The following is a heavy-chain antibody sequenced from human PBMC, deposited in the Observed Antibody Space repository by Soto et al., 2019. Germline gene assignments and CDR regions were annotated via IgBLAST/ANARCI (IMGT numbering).Heavy chain of an antibody. CDR2: ISSGGSS. J-gene: IGHJ4*02. CDR3: ARDTFGGAYDFLH. Sequence: EVQLVESGGGLVQPGGSLRLSCAASGFTVSSNYMSWVRQAPGKGLEWVAVISSGGSSYYADSVKGRFTISRDNSKNTLYLEMNSLRAEDTAVYYCARDTFGGAYDFLHGGQGTLVTVSS. V-gene: IGHV3-66*01. D-gene: IGHD3-3*01. CDR1: GFTVSSNY.